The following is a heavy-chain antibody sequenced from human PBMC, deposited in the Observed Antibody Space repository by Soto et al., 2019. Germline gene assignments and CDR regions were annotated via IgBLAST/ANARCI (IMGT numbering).Heavy chain of an antibody. J-gene: IGHJ5*02. CDR2: VIPIFGTA. Sequence: SVKVSCKASGGTFSSYAISWVRQAPGQGLEWMGGVIPIFGTANYAQKFQGRVTITADESTSTAYMELSSLRSEDTAVYYCARGGIAAAGTATHWFDPWGQGTLVTSPQ. D-gene: IGHD6-13*01. CDR3: ARGGIAAAGTATHWFDP. CDR1: GGTFSSYA. V-gene: IGHV1-69*13.